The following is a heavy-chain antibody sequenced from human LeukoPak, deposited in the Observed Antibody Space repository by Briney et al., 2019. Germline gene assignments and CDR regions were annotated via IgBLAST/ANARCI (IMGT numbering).Heavy chain of an antibody. CDR1: GFTFTEYS. D-gene: IGHD3-10*01. V-gene: IGHV3-48*04. CDR3: ARVRGPTLKTCYMDV. J-gene: IGHJ6*03. Sequence: PGGSLRLSCAASGFTFTEYSIIWVRQAPGKGLEWVSFISDISDRSSTIHYADSVKGRFTISRDNAERSVYLQMNSLRADDTAVYYCARVRGPTLKTCYMDVWGTGTTDTVSS. CDR2: ISDRSSTI.